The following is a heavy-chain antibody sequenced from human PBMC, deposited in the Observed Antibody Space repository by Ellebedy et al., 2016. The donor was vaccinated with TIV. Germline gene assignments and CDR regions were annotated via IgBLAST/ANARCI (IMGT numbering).Heavy chain of an antibody. V-gene: IGHV4-34*01. D-gene: IGHD1-26*01. Sequence: ESLKISCAASGFTFSSYAMSWIRQPPGKGLEWIGEINHSGSTNYNPSLKSRVTISVDTSKNQFSLKLSSVTAADTAVYYCASGATLKYWGQGTLVTVSS. J-gene: IGHJ4*02. CDR1: GFTFSSYA. CDR2: INHSGST. CDR3: ASGATLKY.